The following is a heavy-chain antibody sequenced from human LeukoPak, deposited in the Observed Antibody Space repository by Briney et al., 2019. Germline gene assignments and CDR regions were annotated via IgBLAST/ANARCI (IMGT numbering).Heavy chain of an antibody. D-gene: IGHD6-19*01. J-gene: IGHJ6*02. CDR2: IIPIFGTA. CDR3: ARVSAVAGGYGMDV. V-gene: IGHV1-69*13. Sequence: SVKVSCKASGGTFSSYAISWVRQAPGQGLEWIGGIIPIFGTANYAQKFQGRVTITADESTSTAYMELSSLRSEDTAVYFCARVSAVAGGYGMDVWGQGTTVTVSS. CDR1: GGTFSSYA.